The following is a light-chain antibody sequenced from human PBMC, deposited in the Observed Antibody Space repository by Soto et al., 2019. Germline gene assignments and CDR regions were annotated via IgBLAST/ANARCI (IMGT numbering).Light chain of an antibody. CDR3: SSYTGTRVV. V-gene: IGLV2-8*01. CDR1: SSDVGAYNY. Sequence: QSVLTQPPSASGSPGQSVTISCTGTSSDVGAYNYVSWYQQHPGKAPKLVIYEVSKRPSGVPDRFSGSKSGNTASLTVSGLQAEDEADYYCSSYTGTRVVFGGGTKLTVL. CDR2: EVS. J-gene: IGLJ2*01.